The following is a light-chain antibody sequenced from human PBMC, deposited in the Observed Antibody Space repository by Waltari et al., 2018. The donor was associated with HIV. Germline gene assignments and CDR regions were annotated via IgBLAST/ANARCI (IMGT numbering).Light chain of an antibody. V-gene: IGLV2-23*02. Sequence: QSALTQPASVSGSPGQSITISCSGTSTDVGNYNLFSWYQQHPARAPKLIIYEVTKWPSGVSHRFSGSKSGNTASLTISGLQADDEADYYCCAFAGANTWVFGGGTKLIVL. J-gene: IGLJ3*02. CDR3: CAFAGANTWV. CDR1: STDVGNYNL. CDR2: EVT.